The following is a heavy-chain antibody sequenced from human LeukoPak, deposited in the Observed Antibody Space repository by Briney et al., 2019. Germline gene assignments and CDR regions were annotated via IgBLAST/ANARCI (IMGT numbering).Heavy chain of an antibody. CDR3: ARGRYSYGYFFFAFDI. Sequence: GASVKVSCKASGYTFTGYYMHWVRQAPGQGLEWMGWINPNSGGTNYAQKFQGRVTITADKSTSTAYMELSSLRSEDTAVYYCARGRYSYGYFFFAFDIWGQGTMVTVSS. D-gene: IGHD5-18*01. J-gene: IGHJ3*02. V-gene: IGHV1-2*02. CDR1: GYTFTGYY. CDR2: INPNSGGT.